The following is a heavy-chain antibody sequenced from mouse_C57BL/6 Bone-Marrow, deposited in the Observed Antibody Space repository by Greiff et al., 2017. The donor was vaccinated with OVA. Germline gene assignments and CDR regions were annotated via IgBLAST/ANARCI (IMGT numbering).Heavy chain of an antibody. CDR1: GFNIKDDY. Sequence: VQLQQSGAELVRPGASVKLSCTASGFNIKDDYMHWVKQRPEQGLEWIGWIDPENGDTEYASKFQGKATITADTSSNTAYLQLSSLTSEDTAVYYCKGYSNLYYAMDYWGQGTSVTVSS. J-gene: IGHJ4*01. V-gene: IGHV14-4*01. CDR3: KGYSNLYYAMDY. CDR2: IDPENGDT. D-gene: IGHD2-5*01.